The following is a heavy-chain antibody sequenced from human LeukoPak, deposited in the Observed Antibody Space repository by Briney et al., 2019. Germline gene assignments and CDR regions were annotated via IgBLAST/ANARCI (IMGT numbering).Heavy chain of an antibody. CDR2: INDGGNRR. Sequence: GGSLRLSCAASGFTFSTCGMHWVRQAPGKGLEWVAFINDGGNRRDYADSVKGRLTISRDTSKNILYLQMNSLRVEDTAIYYCVKDFHNSWTFDYWGQGTLVTVSS. CDR3: VKDFHNSWTFDY. J-gene: IGHJ4*02. D-gene: IGHD6-13*01. CDR1: GFTFSTCG. V-gene: IGHV3-30*02.